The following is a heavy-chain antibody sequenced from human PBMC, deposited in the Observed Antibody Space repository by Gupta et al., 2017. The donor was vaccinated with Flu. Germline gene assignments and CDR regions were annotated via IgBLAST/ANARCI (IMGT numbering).Heavy chain of an antibody. J-gene: IGHJ6*02. CDR1: GFAFSDYW. Sequence: EVQLVESGGGLVQPGGSLRLSCAASGFAFSDYWFHWVRQVPGKGLMWVSRIFTDGTTTAYADSVKGRFTVSRDDAKNTLYLQMDSLKAEDTAVYYCARDRRSMGYYHYGMDVWGQGTTVTVSS. CDR2: IFTDGTTT. CDR3: ARDRRSMGYYHYGMDV. D-gene: IGHD3-10*01. V-gene: IGHV3-74*01.